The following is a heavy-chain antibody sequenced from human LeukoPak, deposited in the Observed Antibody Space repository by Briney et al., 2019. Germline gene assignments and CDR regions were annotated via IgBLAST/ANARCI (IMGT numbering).Heavy chain of an antibody. D-gene: IGHD1-26*01. V-gene: IGHV3-66*01. CDR2: IYSGGST. J-gene: IGHJ6*02. CDR3: ARDATTAPDV. CDR1: GFTVSSNY. Sequence: GGSLRLSCAAPGFTVSSNYMSWVRQAPGKGLEWVSVIYSGGSTSYADSVKGRFTISRDNSKNTVYLQMNSLRAEDTAVYYCARDATTAPDVWGQGTTVTVSS.